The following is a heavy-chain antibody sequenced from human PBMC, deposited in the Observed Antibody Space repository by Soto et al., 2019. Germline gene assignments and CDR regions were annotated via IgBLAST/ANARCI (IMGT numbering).Heavy chain of an antibody. V-gene: IGHV3-23*01. Sequence: EVQLLESGGGLVQPGGSLRLSCAASGFTFSSYAMSWVRQAPGKGLEWVSGISGSGGSTNYADSVKGRFTISRDNFKNTLYLQMNSLRAEDTAVYYCAKDVSSSSWYYFDYWGRGTLVTVSS. CDR3: AKDVSSSSWYYFDY. J-gene: IGHJ4*02. CDR1: GFTFSSYA. CDR2: ISGSGGST. D-gene: IGHD6-13*01.